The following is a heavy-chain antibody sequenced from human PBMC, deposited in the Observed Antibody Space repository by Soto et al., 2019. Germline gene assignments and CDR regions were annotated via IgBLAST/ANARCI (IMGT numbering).Heavy chain of an antibody. CDR2: IDPSDSYT. V-gene: IGHV5-10-1*04. D-gene: IGHD4-17*01. CDR3: ARLSWDNGIPNIGPGWYFQD. CDR1: GCSIISYW. Sequence: PGEPKKICCKGSGCSIISYWSSWVRKIPGKGLEWMGRIDPSDSYTNYSPSFQGQVTISADKSISTAYLQWSSLKASDTAMYYCARLSWDNGIPNIGPGWYFQDWGHGTLVTVSS. J-gene: IGHJ1*01.